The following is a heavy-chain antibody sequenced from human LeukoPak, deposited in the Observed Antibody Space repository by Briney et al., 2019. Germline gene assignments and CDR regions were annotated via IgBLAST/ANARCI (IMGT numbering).Heavy chain of an antibody. D-gene: IGHD3-3*01. Sequence: PSETLSLTCTVSGGAISTYYWSWIRQPPGRGLEWVGYFFYSGSTYYNPSLKSRVTISVDTSKNQFSLKLSSVTAADTAVYYCARAPANYDFWSGRLASFDYWGQGTLVTVSS. V-gene: IGHV4-59*12. CDR1: GGAISTYY. J-gene: IGHJ4*02. CDR3: ARAPANYDFWSGRLASFDY. CDR2: FFYSGST.